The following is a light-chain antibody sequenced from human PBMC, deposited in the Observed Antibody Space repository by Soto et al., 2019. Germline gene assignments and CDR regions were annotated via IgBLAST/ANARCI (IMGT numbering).Light chain of an antibody. V-gene: IGKV3-20*01. CDR2: GAS. Sequence: ELVWTQSPATLSLSPWERATLSCRASQSVSNNYLAWYKQHPGQAPRLLIYGASNRGTGIPDRCSGSGSGTDFTLTIRRLEPEEFAVYYCQQYGSPGTFGQGTKLDIK. J-gene: IGKJ1*01. CDR1: QSVSNNY. CDR3: QQYGSPGT.